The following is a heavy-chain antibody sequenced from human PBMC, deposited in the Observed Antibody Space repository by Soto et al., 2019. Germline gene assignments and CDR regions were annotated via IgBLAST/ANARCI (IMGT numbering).Heavy chain of an antibody. CDR1: GFTFSSYS. Sequence: EVQLVESGGGLVKPGGSLRLSCAASGFTFSSYSMNWVRQAPGKGLEWVPSISSSSSYIYYADSVQGRFTISRDNAKNSLYLQMNSPIDEDTAVYYCARESYLDYYDSSGPPGAMDVWGQGTTVTVSS. V-gene: IGHV3-21*01. CDR2: ISSSSSYI. D-gene: IGHD3-22*01. CDR3: ARESYLDYYDSSGPPGAMDV. J-gene: IGHJ6*02.